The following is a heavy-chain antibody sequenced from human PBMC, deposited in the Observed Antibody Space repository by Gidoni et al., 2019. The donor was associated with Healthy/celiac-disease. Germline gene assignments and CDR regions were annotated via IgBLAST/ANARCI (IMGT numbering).Heavy chain of an antibody. V-gene: IGHV3-30-3*01. D-gene: IGHD6-13*01. Sequence: QVQLVESGGGVVKPGRSLGLSCAASGFPFSSYAMHWVRQAPGKGLEGVAVISYDGSNKYYADSVKGRFTISRDNSKNTLYLQMNSLRAEYTAVYYCARGPDSSSWFRFDYWGQGTLVTVSS. CDR2: ISYDGSNK. CDR3: ARGPDSSSWFRFDY. CDR1: GFPFSSYA. J-gene: IGHJ4*02.